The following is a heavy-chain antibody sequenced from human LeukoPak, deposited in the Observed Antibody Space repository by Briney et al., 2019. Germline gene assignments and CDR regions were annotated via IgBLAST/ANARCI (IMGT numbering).Heavy chain of an antibody. Sequence: PGGSLRLSCAASGFTFSSYAMSWVRQAPGKGLEWVSAISGSGGGTYYADSVKGRFTISRDNSKNTLYLQMNSLRAEDTAVYYCAKIRLLYYDSSGYEYFDYWGQGTLVTVSS. D-gene: IGHD3-22*01. CDR1: GFTFSSYA. CDR2: ISGSGGGT. J-gene: IGHJ4*02. CDR3: AKIRLLYYDSSGYEYFDY. V-gene: IGHV3-23*01.